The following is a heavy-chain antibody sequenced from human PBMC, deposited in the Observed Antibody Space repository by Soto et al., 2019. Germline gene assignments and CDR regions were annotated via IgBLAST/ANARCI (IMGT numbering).Heavy chain of an antibody. CDR1: VVSSGDTSDC. J-gene: IGHJ4*02. D-gene: IGHD2-21*02. V-gene: IGHV4-39*07. Sequence: SAPLCLPCTVSVVSSGDTSDCCGWILQSPGRGLKCIGTNYQSGKAYYHPSLKSRVTIPVDTPPSTFYMEQISLRSEDTAVYYRATVTAYCGGDCYSWAYEPFDYWGQGILVTVYS. CDR3: ATVTAYCGGDCYSWAYEPFDY. CDR2: NYQSGKA.